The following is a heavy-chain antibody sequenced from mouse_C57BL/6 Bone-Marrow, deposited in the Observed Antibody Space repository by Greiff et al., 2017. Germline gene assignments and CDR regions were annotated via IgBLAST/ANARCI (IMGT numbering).Heavy chain of an antibody. D-gene: IGHD1-1*01. CDR2: IWSGGST. CDR1: GFSLTSYG. J-gene: IGHJ1*03. CDR3: AAHYYGSPYFDV. Sequence: VQLQQSGPGLVQPSQSLSITCTVSGFSLTSYGVHWVRQSPGKGLEWLGVIWSGGSTDYTAAFISRLSISKDNSKSHVFFKMNSLQADDTAIYYCAAHYYGSPYFDVWGTGTTVTVSS. V-gene: IGHV2-2*01.